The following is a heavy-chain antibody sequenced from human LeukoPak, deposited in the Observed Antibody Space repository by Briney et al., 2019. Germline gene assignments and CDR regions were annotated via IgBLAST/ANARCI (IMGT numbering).Heavy chain of an antibody. V-gene: IGHV3-30*02. J-gene: IGHJ4*02. CDR3: ARNYGSGLPFDY. D-gene: IGHD3-10*01. CDR1: GFTFSSYG. CDR2: IRYDGSNK. Sequence: PGGSLRLSCAASGFTFSSYGMHWVRQAPGKGLEWVAFIRYDGSNKYYADSVKGRFTISRDNSKNTLYLQMNSLRAEDTAVYYCARNYGSGLPFDYWGQGTLVTVSS.